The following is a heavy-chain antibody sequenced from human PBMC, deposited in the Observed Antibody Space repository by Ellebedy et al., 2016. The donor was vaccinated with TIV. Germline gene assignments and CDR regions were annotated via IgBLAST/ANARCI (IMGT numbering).Heavy chain of an antibody. CDR3: ARGNYYGTGRPRAFDI. CDR2: KYYRSKWNN. J-gene: IGHJ3*02. D-gene: IGHD3-10*01. Sequence: SQTLSLTCAIPGDTVPATTAAWHWSRQSPPRGLERLGRKYYRSKWNNDYSESVKSRISIKSDTSKNHFSLQLTSVSPEDTAMYYCARGNYYGTGRPRAFDIWGQGTMVTVSS. CDR1: GDTVPATTAA. V-gene: IGHV6-1*01.